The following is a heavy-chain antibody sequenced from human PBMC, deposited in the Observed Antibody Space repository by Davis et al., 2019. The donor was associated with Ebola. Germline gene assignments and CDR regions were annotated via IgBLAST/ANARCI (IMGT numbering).Heavy chain of an antibody. J-gene: IGHJ2*01. CDR3: VRHVYGDFWYFDL. Sequence: PGGSLRLSCAASGFTFSSYSMNWVRQAPGKGLEWVSYISSSSSTKYYADSVKGRVTISRDNSKNTVYLQMNSLRAEDSATYYCVRHVYGDFWYFDLWGRGTRVTVSS. CDR1: GFTFSSYS. CDR2: ISSSSSTK. V-gene: IGHV3-48*01. D-gene: IGHD4-17*01.